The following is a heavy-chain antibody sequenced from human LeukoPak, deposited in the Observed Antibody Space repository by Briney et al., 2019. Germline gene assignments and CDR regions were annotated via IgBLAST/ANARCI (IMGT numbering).Heavy chain of an antibody. D-gene: IGHD6-19*01. CDR2: INHSGST. V-gene: IGHV4-34*01. J-gene: IGHJ4*02. Sequence: SETLSLTRAVYGGSFSGYYWGWIRQPPGKGLEWIGEINHSGSTNYTPSLKSRVTISVDTSKNQFSLKLSSVTAADTAVYYCASSGWYGIDYWGQGTLVTVSS. CDR1: GGSFSGYY. CDR3: ASSGWYGIDY.